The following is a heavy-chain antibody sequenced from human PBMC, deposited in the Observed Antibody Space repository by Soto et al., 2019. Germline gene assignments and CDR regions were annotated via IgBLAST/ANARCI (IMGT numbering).Heavy chain of an antibody. CDR1: GFTFSSHA. V-gene: IGHV3-23*01. CDR2: ISGSGGTT. Sequence: GGSLRLSCAVSGFTFSSHAMSWFRQAPGTGLECVSGISGSGGTTLYADSVKGRFTISRDNSRKTLYLQMDSLRSEDTAVYYCAKTPYDFWSPGQYFFDHWGQGTPVTVS. D-gene: IGHD3-3*01. J-gene: IGHJ4*02. CDR3: AKTPYDFWSPGQYFFDH.